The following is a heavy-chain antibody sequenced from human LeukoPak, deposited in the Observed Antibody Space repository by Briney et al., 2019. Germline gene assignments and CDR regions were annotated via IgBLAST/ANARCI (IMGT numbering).Heavy chain of an antibody. CDR2: INHGGST. Sequence: PSETLSLTCAVYGGSFSGYYWSWIRQPPGKGLEWIGEINHGGSTNYNPSLKSRVTISVDTSKNQFSLKLSSVTAADTAVYYCARGGGCYDSSGYPQLADYWGQGTLVTVSS. D-gene: IGHD3-22*01. CDR1: GGSFSGYY. J-gene: IGHJ4*02. CDR3: ARGGGCYDSSGYPQLADY. V-gene: IGHV4-34*01.